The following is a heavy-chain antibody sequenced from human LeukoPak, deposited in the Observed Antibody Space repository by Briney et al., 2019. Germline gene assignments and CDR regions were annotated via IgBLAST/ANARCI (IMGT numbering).Heavy chain of an antibody. CDR3: ARRRYNWNAIDY. J-gene: IGHJ4*02. V-gene: IGHV3-11*01. Sequence: GGSLRLSCAASGFTFSDYYMSWIRQAPGKGLEWVSYISSSGSTLYYADSVKGRITISGDNAKNSLYLQMNSLRAEDTAVHYCARRRYNWNAIDYWGQGTLVTVSS. CDR1: GFTFSDYY. D-gene: IGHD1-20*01. CDR2: ISSSGSTL.